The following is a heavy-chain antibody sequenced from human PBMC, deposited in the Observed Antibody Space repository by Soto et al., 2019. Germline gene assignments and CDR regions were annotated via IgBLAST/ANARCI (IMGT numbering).Heavy chain of an antibody. Sequence: GASVKVSCTASRYTFTSYDINGVRQATGQGLEWMGWMNPNSGNTGYAQKFQGRVTMTRNTSISTAYMELSSLRSEDTAVYYCARGSLIGGAGYYYGMDVWGQGTTVTVSS. CDR2: MNPNSGNT. D-gene: IGHD3-22*01. J-gene: IGHJ6*02. CDR3: ARGSLIGGAGYYYGMDV. CDR1: RYTFTSYD. V-gene: IGHV1-8*01.